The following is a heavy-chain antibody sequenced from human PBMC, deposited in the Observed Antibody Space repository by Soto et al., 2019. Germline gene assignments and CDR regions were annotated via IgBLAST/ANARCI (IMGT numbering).Heavy chain of an antibody. CDR2: MNPNSGNT. CDR1: GYTFTSYD. Sequence: QVQLVQSGAEVKKPGASVKVSCKASGYTFTSYDINWVRQATGQGLEWMGWMNPNSGNTGYAQKFQGRVTMTRNTSISKAYMELSRLRSEDTAVYYCARGITIFGVVIIGGFDPWGQGTLVTVSS. D-gene: IGHD3-3*01. CDR3: ARGITIFGVVIIGGFDP. J-gene: IGHJ5*02. V-gene: IGHV1-8*01.